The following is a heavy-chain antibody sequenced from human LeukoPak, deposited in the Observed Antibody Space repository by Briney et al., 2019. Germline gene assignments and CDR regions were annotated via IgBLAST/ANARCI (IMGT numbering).Heavy chain of an antibody. D-gene: IGHD5/OR15-5a*01. Sequence: PGGSLRLSCAASGFTFSAYWMHWVRQLPGRGLVWVSRINGDGSSTNHADSVKGRFTISRDNAKNTLYLQMNSLRAEDTAIYYCARDSPITGTYLWFFDYWGQGALVTVSS. J-gene: IGHJ4*02. CDR2: INGDGSST. CDR3: ARDSPITGTYLWFFDY. CDR1: GFTFSAYW. V-gene: IGHV3-74*01.